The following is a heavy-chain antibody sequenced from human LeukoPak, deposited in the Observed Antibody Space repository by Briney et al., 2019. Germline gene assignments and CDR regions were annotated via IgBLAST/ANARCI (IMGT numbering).Heavy chain of an antibody. CDR1: GFTFSSYA. CDR2: ISYDGSNK. D-gene: IGHD3-10*01. J-gene: IGHJ6*03. Sequence: GRSLRLSCAASGFTFSSYAMHWVRQAPGKGLEWVAVISYDGSNKYYADSVKGRFTISRDNSKNTLYLQMNSLRAEDTAVYYCARAPGDYYYYMDVWGKGTTVTVSS. V-gene: IGHV3-30*04. CDR3: ARAPGDYYYYMDV.